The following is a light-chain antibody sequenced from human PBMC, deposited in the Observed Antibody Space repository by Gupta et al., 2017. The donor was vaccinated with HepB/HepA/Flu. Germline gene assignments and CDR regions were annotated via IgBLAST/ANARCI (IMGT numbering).Light chain of an antibody. CDR2: GAT. CDR1: QHIRKF. J-gene: IGKJ5*01. Sequence: DIQMTQSPSPQSASLGDRVTITCRASQHIRKFLNWYQQEAGRAPKLLISGATSLQSGVPARFTGGGSGTHFTLTISGLQPEDFVTYYCQQSYSAPVTFGQGTRLEI. CDR3: QQSYSAPVT. V-gene: IGKV1-39*01.